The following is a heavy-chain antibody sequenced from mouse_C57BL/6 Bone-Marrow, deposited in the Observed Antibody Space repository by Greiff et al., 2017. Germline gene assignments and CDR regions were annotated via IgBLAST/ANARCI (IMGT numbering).Heavy chain of an antibody. J-gene: IGHJ4*01. CDR2: ISSGGSYT. Sequence: EVQLVESGGDLVKPGGSLKLSCAASGFTFSSYGMSWVRQTQDKRLEWVATISSGGSYTYYPDSVKGRFTISRDNAKNTLYLQMSSLKSEDTAMYYCARQGYYGAMDYWGQGTSVTVSS. V-gene: IGHV5-6*01. CDR1: GFTFSSYG. D-gene: IGHD1-1*01. CDR3: ARQGYYGAMDY.